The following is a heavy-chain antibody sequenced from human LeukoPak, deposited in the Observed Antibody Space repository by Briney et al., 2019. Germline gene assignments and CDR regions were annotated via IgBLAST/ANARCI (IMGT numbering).Heavy chain of an antibody. V-gene: IGHV4-59*01. Sequence: SETLSLTCTVSGGSISSYYWSWIRQPPGKGLEWIGYIYYSGSTDYNPSLKSRVTISVDTSKNQFSLKLSSVTAADTAVYYCARDSCGGGCSFDYWGQGTLVTVSS. J-gene: IGHJ4*02. D-gene: IGHD2-21*02. CDR1: GGSISSYY. CDR3: ARDSCGGGCSFDY. CDR2: IYYSGST.